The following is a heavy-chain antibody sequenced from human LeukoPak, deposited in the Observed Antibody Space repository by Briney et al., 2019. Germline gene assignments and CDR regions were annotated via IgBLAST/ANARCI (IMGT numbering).Heavy chain of an antibody. CDR1: GFTFDDYA. V-gene: IGHV3-43*02. J-gene: IGHJ4*02. CDR3: AKDPPGEEDYGDYQGPFGY. D-gene: IGHD4-17*01. Sequence: GGSLRLSCAASGFTFDDYAMHWVRQAPGKGLEWVSLISGDGGSTYYADSVKGRFTISRGNSKNSLYLQMNSLRTEDTALYYCAKDPPGEEDYGDYQGPFGYWGQGTLVTVSS. CDR2: ISGDGGST.